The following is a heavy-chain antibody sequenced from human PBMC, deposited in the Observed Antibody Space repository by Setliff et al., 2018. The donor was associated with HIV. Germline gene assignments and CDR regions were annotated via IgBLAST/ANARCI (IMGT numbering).Heavy chain of an antibody. J-gene: IGHJ6*03. D-gene: IGHD5-12*01. CDR1: GGSISTYH. Sequence: PSETLSLTCGVSGGSISTYHWSWIRQPPGKGLEWIGYIYKSGSTNYSPSLKSRVTISPGTSKNQFSLKLTSVTAADTAVYYCARHGAYEAYYDYMDVWGKGTTVTVSS. V-gene: IGHV4-59*08. CDR2: IYKSGST. CDR3: ARHGAYEAYYDYMDV.